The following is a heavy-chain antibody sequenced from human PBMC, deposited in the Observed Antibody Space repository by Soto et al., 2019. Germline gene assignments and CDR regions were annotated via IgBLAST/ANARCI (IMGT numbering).Heavy chain of an antibody. V-gene: IGHV3-30-3*01. Sequence: QVQLVESGGGVVQPGRSLRLSCAASGFTFSTYAMHWVRQAPGKGLEWVAVISYDGSNKYYADSVKGRFTISRDNSKITLYLQMNSLSAEDTAIYYCANAHSDGYCDYWGQGTLVTVSS. CDR3: ANAHSDGYCDY. J-gene: IGHJ4*02. CDR2: ISYDGSNK. CDR1: GFTFSTYA. D-gene: IGHD5-18*01.